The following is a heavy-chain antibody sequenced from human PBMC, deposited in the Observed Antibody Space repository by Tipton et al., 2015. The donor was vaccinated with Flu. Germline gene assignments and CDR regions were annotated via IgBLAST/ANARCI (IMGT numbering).Heavy chain of an antibody. CDR3: ARDLGPFNWFDP. V-gene: IGHV4-30-4*01. Sequence: TLSLTCTVSGASIRSGGYYWSWIRQHPGKGLEWIGYIYDSGSTYYNPSLKSRITISVDTSKKQFSLRLTSVTAADTAVYYCARDLGPFNWFDPWGQGTLVTVSS. J-gene: IGHJ5*02. CDR2: IYDSGST. CDR1: GASIRSGGYY.